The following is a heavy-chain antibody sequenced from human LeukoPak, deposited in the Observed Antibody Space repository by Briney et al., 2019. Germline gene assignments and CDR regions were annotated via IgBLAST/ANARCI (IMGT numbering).Heavy chain of an antibody. Sequence: PSETLSLTCTVSSGSINSYHWGWVRQPAGRGLEWIGRIYTTGNTNYNPSLKSRLTMSVDTSKRQFSLNLRSVTAADTAIYYCARHGYTASHYFLDYWSQGILVTVSS. CDR2: IYTTGNT. J-gene: IGHJ4*02. V-gene: IGHV4-4*07. CDR3: ARHGYTASHYFLDY. CDR1: SGSINSYH. D-gene: IGHD3-16*01.